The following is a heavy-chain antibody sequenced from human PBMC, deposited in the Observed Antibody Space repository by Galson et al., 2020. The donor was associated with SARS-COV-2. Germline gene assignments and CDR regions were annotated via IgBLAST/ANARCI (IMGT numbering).Heavy chain of an antibody. CDR1: GGTFSSYA. Sequence: SVKVSCKASGGTFSSYAISWVRQAPGQGLEWMGGIIPILGIANYAQKFQGRVTITADKSTSTAYMELSSLRSEDTAVYYCARAPYYDFWSGYYYFDYWGQGTWSPSPQ. CDR3: ARAPYYDFWSGYYYFDY. V-gene: IGHV1-69*10. J-gene: IGHJ4*02. D-gene: IGHD3-3*01. CDR2: IIPILGIA.